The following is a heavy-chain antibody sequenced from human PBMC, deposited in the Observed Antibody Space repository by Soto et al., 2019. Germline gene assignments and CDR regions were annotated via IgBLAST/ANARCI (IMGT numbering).Heavy chain of an antibody. D-gene: IGHD3-22*01. CDR2: IIPIFGTA. V-gene: IGHV1-69*06. CDR3: ARDRGYYYDSSGFRWFNP. CDR1: GGTFSSYA. Sequence: SVKVSCKASGGTFSSYAISWVRQAPGQGLEWMGGIIPIFGTANYAQKFQGRVTITADKSTSTAYMELSSLRSEDTAVYYCARDRGYYYDSSGFRWFNPWGQGTLVTVSS. J-gene: IGHJ5*02.